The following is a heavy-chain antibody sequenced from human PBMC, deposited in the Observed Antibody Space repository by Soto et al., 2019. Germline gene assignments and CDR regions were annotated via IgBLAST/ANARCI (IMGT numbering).Heavy chain of an antibody. Sequence: EVQVVESGGGLVQPGGSLRLSCAASGFSVTNNYMNWVRQAPGKGLEWVSIIDIGGNTYYADSVKDRFTISRDNSRNTLYLHMDGLRVEDTAVYYCARGRGSTGYLGREHYFDYWGQGTLVTVSP. V-gene: IGHV3-66*01. CDR1: GFSVTNNY. CDR2: IDIGGNT. D-gene: IGHD2-2*01. J-gene: IGHJ4*02. CDR3: ARGRGSTGYLGREHYFDY.